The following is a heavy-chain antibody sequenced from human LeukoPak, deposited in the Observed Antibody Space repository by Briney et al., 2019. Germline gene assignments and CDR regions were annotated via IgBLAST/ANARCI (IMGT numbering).Heavy chain of an antibody. CDR3: AREEPGGELRY. V-gene: IGHV3-23*01. J-gene: IGHJ4*02. Sequence: GGSLRLSCAASAFRFSSFAMTWVRQAPGKGLEWVSGIHGNGETTYYADSVKGRFTISRDNSRELLYLQMNSLRVEDTAVYYCAREEPGGELRYWGQGTLVTVSS. CDR1: AFRFSSFA. D-gene: IGHD1-26*01. CDR2: IHGNGETT.